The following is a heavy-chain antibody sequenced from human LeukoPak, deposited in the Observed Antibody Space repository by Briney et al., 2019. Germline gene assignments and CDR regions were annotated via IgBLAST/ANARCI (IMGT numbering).Heavy chain of an antibody. CDR1: GGSISDYY. Sequence: SETLSLTCTVSGGSISDYYWSWIRQPPGKGLEWIGSIYYSGSTYYNPSLKSRVTISVDTSKNQFSLKLSSVTAADTAVYYCARDRSPLAYYYDSSGYYSYFDYWGQGTLVTVSS. V-gene: IGHV4-59*12. CDR3: ARDRSPLAYYYDSSGYYSYFDY. CDR2: IYYSGST. D-gene: IGHD3-22*01. J-gene: IGHJ4*02.